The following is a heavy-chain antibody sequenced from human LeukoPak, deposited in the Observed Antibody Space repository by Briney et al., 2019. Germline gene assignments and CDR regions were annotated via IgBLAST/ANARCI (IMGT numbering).Heavy chain of an antibody. Sequence: GGSLRLSCAASGFTFDDYGMSWVRQAPGKGLEWVSGINWNGGSTGYADSMKGRFTISRDNAKNSLYLQMNSLRAEDTALYYCARGGYHYDSSGYYPLDYWGQGTLVTVSS. CDR2: INWNGGST. V-gene: IGHV3-20*04. CDR3: ARGGYHYDSSGYYPLDY. CDR1: GFTFDDYG. D-gene: IGHD3-22*01. J-gene: IGHJ4*02.